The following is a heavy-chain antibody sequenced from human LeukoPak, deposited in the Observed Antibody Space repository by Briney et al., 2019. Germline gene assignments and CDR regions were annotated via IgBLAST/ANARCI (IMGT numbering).Heavy chain of an antibody. J-gene: IGHJ4*02. CDR2: IYHSGST. CDR3: ARVSGVVTAIEFDY. D-gene: IGHD2-21*02. CDR1: GGSISSGGYS. V-gene: IGHV4-30-2*01. Sequence: SETLSLTCAVSGGSISSGGYSCSWIRQPPGKGLEWIGYIYHSGSTYYNPSLKSRVTISVDRSKNQFSLKLSSVTAADTAVYYCARVSGVVTAIEFDYWGQGTLVTVSS.